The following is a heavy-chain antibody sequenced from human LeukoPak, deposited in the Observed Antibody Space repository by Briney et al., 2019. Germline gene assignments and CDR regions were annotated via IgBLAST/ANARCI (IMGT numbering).Heavy chain of an antibody. V-gene: IGHV4-34*01. D-gene: IGHD3-9*01. CDR2: INHSGST. CDR1: GGSFSGYY. J-gene: IGHJ4*02. Sequence: SETLSLTCAVYGGSFSGYYWSWMRQPPGKGLEWIGEINHSGSTNYNPSLKSRVTISVDASKNQFSLKLSSVTAADTAVYYCARGLRYFDWFHDYWGQGTLVTVSS. CDR3: ARGLRYFDWFHDY.